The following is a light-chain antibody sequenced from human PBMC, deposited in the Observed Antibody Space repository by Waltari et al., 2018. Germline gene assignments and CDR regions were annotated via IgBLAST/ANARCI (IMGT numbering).Light chain of an antibody. CDR1: QSVTTN. Sequence: VLTQFPDTLSVSPGERATLSYRASQSVTTNLAWYQQKPGLPPRLLIYGASTRATGVPARFSGSGSGTEFTLIISSLQSEDFAVYYCQQYHQRPPWTFGQGTKVEIK. J-gene: IGKJ1*01. V-gene: IGKV3-15*01. CDR3: QQYHQRPPWT. CDR2: GAS.